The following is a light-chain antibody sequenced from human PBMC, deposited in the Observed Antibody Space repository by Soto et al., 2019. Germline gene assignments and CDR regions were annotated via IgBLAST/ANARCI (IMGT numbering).Light chain of an antibody. CDR1: QSITNY. J-gene: IGKJ2*01. V-gene: IGKV1-39*01. CDR2: AAS. CDR3: QQTYTSPLYT. Sequence: DIQMTQSPSSLSASVGDRVTITCRTSQSITNYLNLYQQKPGKAPKLLIYAASTLQSGVPSRFSGSGSGTYFTLTISSLQPGDFASSYCQQTYTSPLYTFGQGTKLEIK.